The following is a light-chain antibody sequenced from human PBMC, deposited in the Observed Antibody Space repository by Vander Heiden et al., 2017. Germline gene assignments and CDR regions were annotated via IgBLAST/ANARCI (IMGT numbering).Light chain of an antibody. CDR2: AAS. Sequence: DIQMTQSPSSPSASVGDRVTITCRASQSIGIYLNWYQHKPGRAPKLLIYAASSLQSGVPSRFSGGGSGTDFTLTISSLQPEDSATYYCQQNTFGQGTKVEI. J-gene: IGKJ2*01. CDR1: QSIGIY. CDR3: QQNT. V-gene: IGKV1-39*01.